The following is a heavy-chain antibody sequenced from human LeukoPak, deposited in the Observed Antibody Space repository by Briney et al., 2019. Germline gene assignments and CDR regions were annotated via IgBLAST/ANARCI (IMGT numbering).Heavy chain of an antibody. CDR1: GFTFTNYA. Sequence: GSLRLSCAASGFTFTNYAMSWVRQAPGKGLEWVSVISGSGSSTYYADSVKGRFTISRDNAKNSLYLQMNSLRAEDTAVYYCARDSHDYGDLFDYWGQGTLVTVSS. CDR3: ARDSHDYGDLFDY. CDR2: ISGSGSST. V-gene: IGHV3-23*01. J-gene: IGHJ4*02. D-gene: IGHD4-17*01.